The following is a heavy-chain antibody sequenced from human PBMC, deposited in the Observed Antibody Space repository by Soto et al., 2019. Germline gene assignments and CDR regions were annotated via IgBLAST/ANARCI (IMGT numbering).Heavy chain of an antibody. D-gene: IGHD6-13*01. CDR3: ANTPKSSSGGYFDY. CDR2: KSWNSGSI. J-gene: IGHJ4*02. CDR1: GFTFDDYA. V-gene: IGHV3-9*01. Sequence: PGGSLRLSCAASGFTFDDYAIHWVRQAPGKGLEWVPGKSWNSGSIGYATSVKDRFTISRDNAKNSLYLQINRLRAEDTAFYYCANTPKSSSGGYFDYWGQGGLVTVSS.